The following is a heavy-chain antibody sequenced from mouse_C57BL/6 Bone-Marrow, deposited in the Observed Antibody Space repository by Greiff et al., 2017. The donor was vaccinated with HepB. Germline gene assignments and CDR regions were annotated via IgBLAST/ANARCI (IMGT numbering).Heavy chain of an antibody. CDR1: GYTFTGYW. V-gene: IGHV1-9*01. D-gene: IGHD1-1*01. Sequence: QVQLQQSGAELMKPGASVKLSCKATGYTFTGYWIEWVKQRPGHGLEWIGEILPGSGSTNYNEKFKGKATSTADTSSNTAYMQLSSLTTEDSAIYYCARCPLIYYYGSSYAMDYWGQGTSVTVSS. J-gene: IGHJ4*01. CDR3: ARCPLIYYYGSSYAMDY. CDR2: ILPGSGST.